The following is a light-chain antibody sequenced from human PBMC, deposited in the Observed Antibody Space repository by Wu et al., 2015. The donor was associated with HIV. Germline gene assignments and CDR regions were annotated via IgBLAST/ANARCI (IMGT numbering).Light chain of an antibody. J-gene: IGKJ4*01. CDR3: QQYGSPPELT. V-gene: IGKV3-20*01. Sequence: EIVLTQSPGTLSLSPGERATLSCRASQSVSSSYLAWYQQKPGQAPRLLIYGASSRATGIPDRFSGSGSGTDFTLTISRLEPEDFAVYYCQQYGSPPELTFGGGTKVEDQT. CDR1: QSVSSSY. CDR2: GAS.